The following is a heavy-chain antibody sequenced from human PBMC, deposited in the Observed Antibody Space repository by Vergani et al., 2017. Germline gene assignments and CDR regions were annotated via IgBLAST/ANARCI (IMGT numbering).Heavy chain of an antibody. Sequence: QVQLVQSGAEVKKPGASVKVSCKASGYTFTSYYMHWVRQAPGQGLEWMGIINPSGGSTSYAQKFQGRVTMTRDTSTSTVYMELSSLRSEDTAVYYCARDGGPRFKYNWFEPWGQGTLVTVSS. CDR1: GYTFTSYY. V-gene: IGHV1-46*01. J-gene: IGHJ5*02. CDR2: INPSGGST. CDR3: ARDGGPRFKYNWFEP. D-gene: IGHD3-10*01.